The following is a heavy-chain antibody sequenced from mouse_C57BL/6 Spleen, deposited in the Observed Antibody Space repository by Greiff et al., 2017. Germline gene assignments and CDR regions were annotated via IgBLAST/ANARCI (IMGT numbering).Heavy chain of an antibody. V-gene: IGHV1-50*01. J-gene: IGHJ2*01. Sequence: QVQLQQPGAELVKPGASVKLSCKASGYTFTSYWMQWVKQRPGQGLEWIGEIDPSDSYTNYNQKFKGKATLTVDTSYSTAYMQLSSLTSEDSAVYYCARLGRDYWGQGTTLTVSS. CDR3: ARLGRDY. CDR2: IDPSDSYT. CDR1: GYTFTSYW.